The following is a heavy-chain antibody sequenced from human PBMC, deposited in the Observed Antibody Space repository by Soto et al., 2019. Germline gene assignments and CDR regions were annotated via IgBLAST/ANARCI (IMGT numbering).Heavy chain of an antibody. Sequence: GGSLRLSCAASGFIFSSYGMHWVRQAPGKGLEWVALISYDGGNKYFVDSVKGRFAISRDNSKNTLYLQMNSLRVEDTAVYYCAKAYCSAGSCYSADYYYYLDVWGKGTTVTVSS. CDR2: ISYDGGNK. CDR3: AKAYCSAGSCYSADYYYYLDV. J-gene: IGHJ6*03. D-gene: IGHD2-15*01. CDR1: GFIFSSYG. V-gene: IGHV3-30*18.